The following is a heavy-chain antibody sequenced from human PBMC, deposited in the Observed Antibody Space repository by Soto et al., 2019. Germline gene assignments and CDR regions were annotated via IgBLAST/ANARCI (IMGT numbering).Heavy chain of an antibody. D-gene: IGHD5-12*01. CDR3: ARAPLDIVATMSYFDY. J-gene: IGHJ4*02. Sequence: SETLSLTCAVYGGSFSGYYWSWIRQPPGKGLEWIGEINHSGSTNYNPSLKSRVTISVDTSKNQFSLKLSSVTAADTAVYYCARAPLDIVATMSYFDYWGQGTLVTVSS. V-gene: IGHV4-34*01. CDR1: GGSFSGYY. CDR2: INHSGST.